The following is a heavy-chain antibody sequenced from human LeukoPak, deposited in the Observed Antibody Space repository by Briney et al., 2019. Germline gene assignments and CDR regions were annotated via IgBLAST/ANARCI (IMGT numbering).Heavy chain of an antibody. V-gene: IGHV1-46*01. CDR1: GYTFTSYY. Sequence: GASVKVSCKASGYTFTSYYMHWVRQAPGQGLEWMGIINPSGGSTSYAQKFQGRVTMTRDTSTSTVYMELSSLRAEDTAVYYCAKGGSPVWEHYDSSGYYSGFLDYWGQGTLVTVSS. J-gene: IGHJ4*02. CDR3: AKGGSPVWEHYDSSGYYSGFLDY. CDR2: INPSGGST. D-gene: IGHD3-22*01.